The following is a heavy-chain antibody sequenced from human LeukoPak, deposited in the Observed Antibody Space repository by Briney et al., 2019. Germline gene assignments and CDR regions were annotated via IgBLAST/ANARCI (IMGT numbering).Heavy chain of an antibody. CDR3: ARHDGRTVSWGYGMDV. J-gene: IGHJ6*02. CDR1: GLTFSDYA. CDR2: ISYDGNEK. V-gene: IGHV3-30*04. Sequence: PGGSLRLSCADSGLTFSDYAMHWVRQAPGKGLEWVAVISYDGNEKYYADSVKGRFTISRDNPKNTLYLQMNSLRAEDTAVYYCARHDGRTVSWGYGMDVWGQGTTVTVSS. D-gene: IGHD4-17*01.